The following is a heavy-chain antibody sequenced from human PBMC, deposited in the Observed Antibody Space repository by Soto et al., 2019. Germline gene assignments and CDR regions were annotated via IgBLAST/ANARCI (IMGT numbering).Heavy chain of an antibody. CDR1: GGSISSYY. Sequence: SETLSLTCTVSGGSISSYYWSWIRQPPGKGLEWIGNIHYSGNTNYNPSLKSRVTMSVDTSKNHFSLKLISVTTADTAVYFCAREGNLGRWIQPLDSWGQGTLVTVSS. D-gene: IGHD2-2*03. CDR2: IHYSGNT. J-gene: IGHJ4*02. V-gene: IGHV4-59*01. CDR3: AREGNLGRWIQPLDS.